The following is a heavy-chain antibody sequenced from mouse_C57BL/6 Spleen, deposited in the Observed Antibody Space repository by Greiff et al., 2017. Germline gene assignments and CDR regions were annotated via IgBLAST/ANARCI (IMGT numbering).Heavy chain of an antibody. CDR1: GYTFTSYW. V-gene: IGHV1-55*01. D-gene: IGHD3-2*02. CDR3: TADKAQAMDY. CDR2: IYPGSGST. Sequence: QVQLQQPGAELVKPGASVKMSCKASGYTFTSYWITWVKQRPGQGLAWIGDIYPGSGSTNYNEKFQGKATITADTSSNTAYLQLSSLTSEDTAVYYCTADKAQAMDYWGQGTSVTVSS. J-gene: IGHJ4*01.